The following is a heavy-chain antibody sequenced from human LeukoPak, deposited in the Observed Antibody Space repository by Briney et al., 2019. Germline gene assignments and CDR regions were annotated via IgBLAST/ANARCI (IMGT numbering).Heavy chain of an antibody. CDR3: AKSGRRWELLRNYFDY. V-gene: IGHV3-23*01. J-gene: IGHJ4*02. CDR1: GFTFSSYA. CDR2: ISGSGGST. D-gene: IGHD1-26*01. Sequence: GGSLRLSCAASGFTFSSYAMSWVRQAPGKGLEWVSAISGSGGSTYYADSVKGRFTISRDSSKNTLYLQMNSLRAEDTAVYYCAKSGRRWELLRNYFDYWGQGTLVTVSS.